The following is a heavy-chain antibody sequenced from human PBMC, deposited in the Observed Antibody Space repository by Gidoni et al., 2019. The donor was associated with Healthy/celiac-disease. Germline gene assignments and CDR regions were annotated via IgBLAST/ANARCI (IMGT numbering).Heavy chain of an antibody. V-gene: IGHV4-34*01. Sequence: QVQLQQWGAGLMKPSETLSLTWAVYGGSFSGDYWSWSLQPPGKGLEWIGEINHSGSTNYNPSLKSRVTISVDTSKNQFSLKLSSVTAADTAVYYCAGERVTYYYDSSGYPEIFDYWDQGTLVTVSS. CDR2: INHSGST. D-gene: IGHD3-22*01. J-gene: IGHJ4*02. CDR1: GGSFSGDY. CDR3: AGERVTYYYDSSGYPEIFDY.